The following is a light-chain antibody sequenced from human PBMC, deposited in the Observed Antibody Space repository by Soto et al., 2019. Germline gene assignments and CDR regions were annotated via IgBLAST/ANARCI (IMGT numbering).Light chain of an antibody. V-gene: IGKV3-15*01. J-gene: IGKJ1*01. CDR1: QSVSSN. Sequence: EIVMTQSPATLSVSPGERATLSCRASQSVSSNLAWYQQKPGQAPRLLIYGASTSATGIPARFSGSGSGTVSILTISRLQSEDFAVYYCQQYNTWPQTFGQGTKVELK. CDR2: GAS. CDR3: QQYNTWPQT.